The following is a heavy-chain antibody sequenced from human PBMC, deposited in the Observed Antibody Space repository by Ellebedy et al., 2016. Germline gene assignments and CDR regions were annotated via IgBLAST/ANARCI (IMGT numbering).Heavy chain of an antibody. CDR1: GFTFSSHG. V-gene: IGHV3-33*01. CDR2: IWYDGSKI. J-gene: IGHJ4*02. D-gene: IGHD6-13*01. CDR3: ARLIAVAGAFYLDY. Sequence: GGSLRLSCAASGFTFSSHGMHWVRQAPGKGLEWVAVIWYDGSKIYYADSVRGRFTISRDNSKNTLYMQMNSLRAEDTAVYYCARLIAVAGAFYLDYWGQGTLVTVSS.